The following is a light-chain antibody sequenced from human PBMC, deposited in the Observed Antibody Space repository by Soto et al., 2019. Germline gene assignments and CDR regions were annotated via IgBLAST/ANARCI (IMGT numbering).Light chain of an antibody. CDR2: DAS. CDR1: QSVSSY. V-gene: IGKV3-11*01. CDR3: QQRINWPPIT. Sequence: EIVLTQSPATLSLSPGERATLSCRASQSVSSYLAWYQQKPGQAPRLLIYDASNRATGIAARFSGSGSGTDSTLPISSLEPEDFAVYYCQQRINWPPITFGQGTRLEIK. J-gene: IGKJ5*01.